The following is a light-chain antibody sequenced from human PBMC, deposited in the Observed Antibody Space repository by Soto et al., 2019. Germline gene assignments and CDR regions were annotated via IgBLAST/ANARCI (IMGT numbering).Light chain of an antibody. J-gene: IGKJ1*01. Sequence: DIQMTQSPSTLSASVGDRVTITCRASQSITTYVNWYQQKLGKAPTLLLYAASSLQSGVPSRFSGSGSGTDFTLTISSLQPEDFATYFCQQCYSSPRTFGQGTKVEI. CDR3: QQCYSSPRT. CDR1: QSITTY. CDR2: AAS. V-gene: IGKV1-39*01.